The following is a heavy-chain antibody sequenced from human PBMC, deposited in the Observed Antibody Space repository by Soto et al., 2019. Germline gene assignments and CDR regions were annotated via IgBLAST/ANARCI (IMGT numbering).Heavy chain of an antibody. J-gene: IGHJ6*03. CDR3: AKVGTWDYGGYVLVSYYYCMDV. CDR1: GYSFTRYW. V-gene: IGHV5-51*01. D-gene: IGHD3-16*01. CDR2: IYPGDSDT. Sequence: PGEALKISCKGSGYSFTRYWIGWVRQMPGKGLEWMGIIYPGDSDTRYSPSFQRQVTISADKSISTAYLQWSSLKASDTAMYYCAKVGTWDYGGYVLVSYYYCMDVWGKGTTVTVSS.